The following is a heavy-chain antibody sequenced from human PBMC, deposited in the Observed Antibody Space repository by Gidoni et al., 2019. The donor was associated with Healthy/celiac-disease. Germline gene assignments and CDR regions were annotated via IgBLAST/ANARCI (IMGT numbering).Heavy chain of an antibody. CDR2: ISGSGGST. J-gene: IGHJ5*02. D-gene: IGHD6-19*01. V-gene: IGHV3-23*01. CDR1: GFTFRGYA. CDR3: AIISGYSSGVFP. Sequence: EVQLLASGGGLVQPGGSLRLSCAASGFTFRGYAMSWVRQAPGKGLEWVSAISGSGGSTYYADSVKGRFTISRDNSKNTLYLQMNSLRAEDTAVYYCAIISGYSSGVFPWGQGTLVTVSS.